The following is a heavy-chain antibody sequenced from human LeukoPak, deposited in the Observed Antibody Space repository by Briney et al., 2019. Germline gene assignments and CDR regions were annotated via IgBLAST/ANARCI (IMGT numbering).Heavy chain of an antibody. CDR1: GFTFSNYN. Sequence: GGSLTLSCSASGFTFSNYNMNWLRQAPGKGLEWVSYISSSSTYISYADSVKGRFTISRDNAKNSLFLQMNSLRAEDTAVYYCARADVMGGQGTLVTVSS. J-gene: IGHJ4*02. D-gene: IGHD3-16*01. CDR3: ARADVM. CDR2: ISSSSTYI. V-gene: IGHV3-21*01.